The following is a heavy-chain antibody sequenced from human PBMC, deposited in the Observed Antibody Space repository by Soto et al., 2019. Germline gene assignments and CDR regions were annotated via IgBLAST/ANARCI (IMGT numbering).Heavy chain of an antibody. V-gene: IGHV3-21*01. Sequence: EVQLVESGGGLVKPGGSLRLSCAASGFTFSSYSMNWVRQAPGKGLEWVSSISSSSSYIYYADSVKGRFTISRDNAKNSLYLQMNSLRAEDTAVYYCARNYGDYAGDAFDSWGQGTMVTFSS. CDR1: GFTFSSYS. CDR2: ISSSSSYI. CDR3: ARNYGDYAGDAFDS. J-gene: IGHJ3*02. D-gene: IGHD4-17*01.